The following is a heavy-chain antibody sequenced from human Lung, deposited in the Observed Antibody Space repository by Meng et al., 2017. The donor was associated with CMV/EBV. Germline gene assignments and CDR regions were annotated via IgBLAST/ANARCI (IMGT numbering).Heavy chain of an antibody. CDR2: VYYTGGT. V-gene: IGHV4-30-4*01. CDR1: GGSITGGDYY. Sequence: HLQGAGPWLVKASPTLSPTCTVSGGSITGGDYYWSWIRQPPGKGLEWIGCVYYTGGTYDNPSLKSRLSMSVDTSNNQFFLNLTSVTAADTAFYFCARGSNTAMAYFDSWGLGTLVTVSS. D-gene: IGHD5-18*01. CDR3: ARGSNTAMAYFDS. J-gene: IGHJ4*02.